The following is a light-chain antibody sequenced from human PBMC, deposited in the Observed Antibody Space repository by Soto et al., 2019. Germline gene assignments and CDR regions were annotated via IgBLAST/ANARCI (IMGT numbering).Light chain of an antibody. Sequence: QSVLTQPPSASGTPGQRVTISCSGSSSNIGSNIVNWYQQVPGTAPKLLIYSNSQRPSVVPDRFSGSKSGTSASLAISGLQSEDEADYFCAAWDDSLNGHVFGTGTKVTVL. CDR3: AAWDDSLNGHV. CDR2: SNS. V-gene: IGLV1-44*01. CDR1: SSNIGSNI. J-gene: IGLJ1*01.